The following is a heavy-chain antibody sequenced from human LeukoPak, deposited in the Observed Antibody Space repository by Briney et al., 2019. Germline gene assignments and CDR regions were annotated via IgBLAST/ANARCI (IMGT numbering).Heavy chain of an antibody. Sequence: GGSLRLSCAASGFTFSIYWIHWVRHTPGKGLVWVSRVNGDGSSTIYADSVRGRFTMSRDNAKNAVFLQMNSLRAEDTALYFCTRSIGHCSGGACFEDGFDLWGQGTVVTVSS. CDR2: VNGDGSST. CDR1: GFTFSIYW. J-gene: IGHJ3*01. D-gene: IGHD2-15*01. V-gene: IGHV3-74*01. CDR3: TRSIGHCSGGACFEDGFDL.